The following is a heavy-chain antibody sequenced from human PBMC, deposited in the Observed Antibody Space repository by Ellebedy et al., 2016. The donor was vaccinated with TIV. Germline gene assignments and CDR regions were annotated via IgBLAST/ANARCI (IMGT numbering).Heavy chain of an antibody. CDR2: ITNKANNYIT. J-gene: IGHJ4*02. Sequence: GESLKISXAASGLTFSDHYMDWVRQTPGKGLEWVGRITNKANNYITEYAASVKGRFSVSRDDSKNSLYLQMNSLKTEDTAMYYCARLLVAAGDLVGLDYWGQGTLVTVSS. CDR1: GLTFSDHY. V-gene: IGHV3-72*01. CDR3: ARLLVAAGDLVGLDY. D-gene: IGHD6-13*01.